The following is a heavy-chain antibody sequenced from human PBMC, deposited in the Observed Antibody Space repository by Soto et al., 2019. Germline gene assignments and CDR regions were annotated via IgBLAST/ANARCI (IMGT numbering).Heavy chain of an antibody. D-gene: IGHD2-15*01. CDR2: IYYSGST. J-gene: IGHJ5*02. V-gene: IGHV4-59*08. CDR3: ARHYCSSTRCAGWFDP. CDR1: GGSINSYY. Sequence: QVQLQESGPGLVKPSETLSLTCIVSGGSINSYYWSWFRQPPGKGLEWIGYIYYSGSTNYNPSLKRRVTISVDTSKNQFSLKLRSVTAADTAVYYCARHYCSSTRCAGWFDPWGQGTLVTVSS.